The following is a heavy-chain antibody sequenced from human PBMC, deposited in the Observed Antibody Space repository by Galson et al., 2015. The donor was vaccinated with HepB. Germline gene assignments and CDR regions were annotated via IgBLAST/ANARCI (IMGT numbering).Heavy chain of an antibody. Sequence: SVKVSCKASGYIFAGYYMHRVRQAPGQGLEWMGRINPNGGDTKYAQKFQGRVTMTRDTSISTAYMELSRLRYDDTAAYFCARDRGGSYYIDYWGQGTLVTVSS. D-gene: IGHD1-26*01. CDR1: GYIFAGYY. CDR2: INPNGGDT. CDR3: ARDRGGSYYIDY. J-gene: IGHJ4*02. V-gene: IGHV1-2*06.